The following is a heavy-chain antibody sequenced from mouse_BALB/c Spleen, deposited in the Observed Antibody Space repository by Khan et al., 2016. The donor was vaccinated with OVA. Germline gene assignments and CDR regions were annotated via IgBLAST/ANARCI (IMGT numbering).Heavy chain of an antibody. CDR3: ARSTYRYAFAY. D-gene: IGHD2-14*01. Sequence: EVKLEESGPSLVKPSQTLSLTCSVTGDSITSGYWSWIRKFPGNKLEYMGYMIYTGYTDYNPSLKSRIAITRHTSKNQYYLQLNSVTAEDTATCYCARSTYRYAFAYGGQGTLVTVSA. CDR1: GDSITSGY. CDR2: MIYTGYT. J-gene: IGHJ3*01. V-gene: IGHV3-8*02.